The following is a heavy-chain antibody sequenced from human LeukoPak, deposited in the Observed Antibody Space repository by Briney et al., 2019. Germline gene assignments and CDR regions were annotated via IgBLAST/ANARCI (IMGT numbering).Heavy chain of an antibody. CDR2: IYSGGST. CDR3: ARAPYCSSTSCYSNYFDY. J-gene: IGHJ4*02. CDR1: GFTVSSNY. Sequence: GGSLRLSCAASGFTVSSNYMSWVRQAPGKGLEWVSVIYSGGSTYYADPVKGRFTISRDNSKNTLYLQMNSLRAEDTAVYYCARAPYCSSTSCYSNYFDYWGQGTLVTVSS. V-gene: IGHV3-66*02. D-gene: IGHD2-2*01.